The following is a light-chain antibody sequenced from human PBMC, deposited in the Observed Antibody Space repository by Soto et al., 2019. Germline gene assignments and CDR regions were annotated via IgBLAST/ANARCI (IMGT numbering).Light chain of an antibody. V-gene: IGKV3-15*01. CDR3: QEYNTWPWT. J-gene: IGKJ1*01. CDR2: GAS. CDR1: QSVNNN. Sequence: EIVMTQSPATLSVSPGVRATLSCRASQSVNNNLAWYQQKLGQAPRVLIYGASTRATGIPARFTGSGSGTEFILTITSLQSEDSAVYYCQEYNTWPWTFGQGTKVDIK.